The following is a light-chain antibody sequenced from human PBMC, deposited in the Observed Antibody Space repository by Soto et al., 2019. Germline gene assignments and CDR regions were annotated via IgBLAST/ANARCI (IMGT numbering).Light chain of an antibody. V-gene: IGLV1-40*01. CDR3: HSYDSSLSGWV. Sequence: QSVLTQPPSVSGAPGQRVTISCTGSSSNIGAGYDVHWYQQLPGTAPKLLIYGNSNRPSGVPDRFSGFRSGTSASLAITGLQAEDEADYYCHSYDSSLSGWVFGGGTKVTVL. CDR2: GNS. CDR1: SSNIGAGYD. J-gene: IGLJ3*02.